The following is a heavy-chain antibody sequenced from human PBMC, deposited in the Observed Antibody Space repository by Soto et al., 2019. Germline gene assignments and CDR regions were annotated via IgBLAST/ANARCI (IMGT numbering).Heavy chain of an antibody. J-gene: IGHJ4*02. V-gene: IGHV3-30*18. D-gene: IGHD1-26*01. CDR2: MSYDGSTE. CDR3: AKDGSPHFDY. Sequence: QVQLVESGGGVVQPGRSLRRSCAASGFTFSHYAMHWVRQAPGKVLEWVALMSYDGSTEYYEDSVKGRFTISRDNSKNTLYLQMHSLIAEDTAVYYCAKDGSPHFDYWGQGTLVTVSS. CDR1: GFTFSHYA.